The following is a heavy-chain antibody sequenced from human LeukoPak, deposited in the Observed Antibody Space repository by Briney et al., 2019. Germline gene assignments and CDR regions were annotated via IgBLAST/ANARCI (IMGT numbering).Heavy chain of an antibody. D-gene: IGHD3-10*01. Sequence: GGSLRLSCSASGFLFSNFVMHWVRQAPGKGLVWVARIPSDDNPTNYADSVQGRFTISRDNAKNTLYLHMNDLRVEDTAVYFCARDHYFKIDYWGQGTPVTVSS. J-gene: IGHJ4*02. CDR3: ARDHYFKIDY. V-gene: IGHV3-74*01. CDR1: GFLFSNFV. CDR2: IPSDDNPT.